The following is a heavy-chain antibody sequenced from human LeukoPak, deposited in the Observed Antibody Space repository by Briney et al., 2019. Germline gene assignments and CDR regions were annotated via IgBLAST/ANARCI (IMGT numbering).Heavy chain of an antibody. CDR3: ARNLGSTSEFDP. J-gene: IGHJ5*02. CDR2: ISSSSSYI. CDR1: GFTFSSYS. D-gene: IGHD2-2*01. Sequence: GGSLRLPCAASGFTFSSYSMNWVRQAPGKGLEWVSSISSSSSYIYYADSVKGRFTISRDNAKNSLYLQMNGLRAEDTAVYYCARNLGSTSEFDPWGQGTLVTVSS. V-gene: IGHV3-21*01.